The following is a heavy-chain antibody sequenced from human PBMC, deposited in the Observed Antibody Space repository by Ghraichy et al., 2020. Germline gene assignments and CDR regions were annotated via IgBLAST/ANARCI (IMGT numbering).Heavy chain of an antibody. D-gene: IGHD4-23*01. Sequence: SETLSLTCTVSGGSISSYYWSWVRQPPGKGLEWIGYVYYSGSANYNPSLKSRITISVDMSKNQFSLKLSSVTAAYTAVYYCARGPGGTSGYWGQGTLVTVSS. CDR3: ARGPGGTSGY. CDR2: VYYSGSA. J-gene: IGHJ4*02. CDR1: GGSISSYY. V-gene: IGHV4-59*01.